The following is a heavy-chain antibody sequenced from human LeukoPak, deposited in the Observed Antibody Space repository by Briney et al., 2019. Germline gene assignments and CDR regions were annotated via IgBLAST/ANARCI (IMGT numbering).Heavy chain of an antibody. V-gene: IGHV3-64D*06. J-gene: IGHJ4*02. Sequence: PGGSLRLSCSASGFIFSNYGMYWVRQAPGEGLEFVSAISSDGDNTFYADSVKGRFTISRDNSKNTLYLQTSSLRGEGTAVYYCVRVNDYGDRNLYYFGYWGQGTLVTVSS. CDR2: ISSDGDNT. CDR1: GFIFSNYG. CDR3: VRVNDYGDRNLYYFGY. D-gene: IGHD4-17*01.